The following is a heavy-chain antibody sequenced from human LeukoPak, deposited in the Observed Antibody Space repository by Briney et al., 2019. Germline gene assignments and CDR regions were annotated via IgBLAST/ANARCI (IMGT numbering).Heavy chain of an antibody. CDR1: GYSISSGYQ. CDR3: ARDPRWLTPDCTSTSCYENYFDP. CDR2: IYHRGRA. D-gene: IGHD2-2*01. V-gene: IGHV4-38-2*02. Sequence: SETLSLTCGVSGYSISSGYQWAWIRQSPGKGLELIGSIYHRGRAHYNPSLKSQVTISVETSKNPFYLNMYSVTAADTAVYYCARDPRWLTPDCTSTSCYENYFDPWGQGTLVTVSS. J-gene: IGHJ5*02.